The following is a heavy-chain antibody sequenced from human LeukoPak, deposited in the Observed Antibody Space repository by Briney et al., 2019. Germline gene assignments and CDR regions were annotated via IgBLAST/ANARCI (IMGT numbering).Heavy chain of an antibody. CDR3: AKASSGWSYYFDY. CDR1: GFTFSSYA. D-gene: IGHD6-19*01. J-gene: IGHJ4*02. Sequence: GGSLRLSCAASGFTFSSYAMSWVRQPPGKGLEWVSAISGSGGSTYYADSVKGRFTISRDNSKNTLYLQMNSLRAEDTAVYYCAKASSGWSYYFDYWGQGTLVTVSS. CDR2: ISGSGGST. V-gene: IGHV3-23*01.